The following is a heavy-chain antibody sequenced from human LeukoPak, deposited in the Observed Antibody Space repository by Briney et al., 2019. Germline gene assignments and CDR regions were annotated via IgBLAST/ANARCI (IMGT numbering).Heavy chain of an antibody. Sequence: GGSLRLSCAASGFTVSSNYMSWVRQAPGKGLEWVSVIYSGGSTYYADSVKGRFTISRDNSKNTLYLQMNSLRAEDTAVYYCAREEGLYSSGWFSFDYWGQGTLVTVSS. CDR3: AREEGLYSSGWFSFDY. D-gene: IGHD6-19*01. J-gene: IGHJ4*02. CDR1: GFTVSSNY. V-gene: IGHV3-66*01. CDR2: IYSGGST.